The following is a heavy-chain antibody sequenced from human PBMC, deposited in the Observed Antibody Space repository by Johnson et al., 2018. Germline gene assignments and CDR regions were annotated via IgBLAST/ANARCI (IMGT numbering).Heavy chain of an antibody. J-gene: IGHJ6*02. V-gene: IGHV3-30*18. D-gene: IGHD1-26*01. CDR1: GFTFSSYG. CDR2: ISYDGSNN. Sequence: QVQLQESGGGVVQPGRSLRLSCAGSGFTFSSYGMRWVRQAPGKGLERGAVISYDGSNNYYADSVKGRFTISRDNSKNTLYLQMNSLRGEDTAVYYCAKDRNSGGYYSGYYGMDVWGQGTTVTVSS. CDR3: AKDRNSGGYYSGYYGMDV.